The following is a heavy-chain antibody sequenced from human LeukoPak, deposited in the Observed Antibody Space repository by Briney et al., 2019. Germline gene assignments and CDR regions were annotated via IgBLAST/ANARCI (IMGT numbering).Heavy chain of an antibody. CDR1: GFTFSRYW. CDR3: AKVDFDYGDS. Sequence: GSLRLSCAASGFTFSRYWMHWVRQAPGKGLVWVSRISGDGSSTTYADSVKGRFTISRDNAKNSLYLQMNSLGVEDTAVYYCAKVDFDYGDSWGQGTLVTVSS. V-gene: IGHV3-74*01. D-gene: IGHD4-17*01. CDR2: ISGDGSST. J-gene: IGHJ4*02.